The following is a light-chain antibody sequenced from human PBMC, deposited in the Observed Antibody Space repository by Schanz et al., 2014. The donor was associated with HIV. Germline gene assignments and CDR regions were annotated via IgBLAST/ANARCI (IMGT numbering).Light chain of an antibody. CDR3: QQYGNSPRT. V-gene: IGKV3-20*01. J-gene: IGKJ1*01. CDR2: GAS. Sequence: EIVLTQSPDTLSLSPGERATLSCRASQSVSTNSLVWYQQKPGQAPRLLIYGASTRAPGIPARFSGSGSGTDFTLTISRLEPEDFAVYYCQQYGNSPRTFGQGTKVEIK. CDR1: QSVSTNS.